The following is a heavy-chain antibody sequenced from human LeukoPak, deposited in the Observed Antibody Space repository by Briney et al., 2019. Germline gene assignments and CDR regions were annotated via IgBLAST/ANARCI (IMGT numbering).Heavy chain of an antibody. D-gene: IGHD2/OR15-2a*01. CDR3: ARFRIAPRAGGHDY. V-gene: IGHV4-34*01. CDR2: INHSGST. CDR1: GGSFSGYY. Sequence: SETLSLTCAVYGGSFSGYYWSWIRQPPGKGLEWIGEINHSGSTNYNPSLKSRVTISVDTSKNQFSLKLSSVTAADTAVYYCARFRIAPRAGGHDYWGQGTLVTVSS. J-gene: IGHJ4*02.